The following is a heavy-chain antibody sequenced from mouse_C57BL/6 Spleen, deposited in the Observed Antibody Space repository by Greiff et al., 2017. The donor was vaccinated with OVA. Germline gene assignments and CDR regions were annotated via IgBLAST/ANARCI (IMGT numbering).Heavy chain of an antibody. J-gene: IGHJ3*01. CDR3: ARGQPFFAY. CDR1: GYSITSGYD. CDR2: ISYSGST. Sequence: VQLKESGPGMVKPSQSLSLTCTVTGYSITSGYDWHWIRHFPGNKLEWMGYISYSGSTNYNPSLKSRISITHDTSKNHFFLKLKSVTTEDTTTYYCARGQPFFAYWGQGTLVTVSA. D-gene: IGHD6-1*01. V-gene: IGHV3-1*01.